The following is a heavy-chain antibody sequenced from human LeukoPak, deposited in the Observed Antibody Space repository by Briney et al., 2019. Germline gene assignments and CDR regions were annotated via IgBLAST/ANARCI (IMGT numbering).Heavy chain of an antibody. CDR1: GGTFSSYA. CDR2: IIPIFGTA. J-gene: IGHJ6*03. CDR3: ARMYGSGSYYYYYMDV. D-gene: IGHD3-10*01. V-gene: IGHV1-69*05. Sequence: ASVKVSCKASGGTFSSYAISWVRQAPGQGLEWMGGIIPIFGTANYAQKFQGRVTITTDESTSTAYMELSSLRSEDTAVYYCARMYGSGSYYYYYMDVWGKGTTVTVSS.